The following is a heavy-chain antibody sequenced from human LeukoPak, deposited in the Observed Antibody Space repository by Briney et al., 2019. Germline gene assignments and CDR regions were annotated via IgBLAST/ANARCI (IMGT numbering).Heavy chain of an antibody. CDR1: GYTFTSYG. CDR2: ISAYNGNT. V-gene: IGHV1-18*01. D-gene: IGHD3-10*01. Sequence: GASVKVSCKASGYTFTSYGISWVRQAPGQGLEWMGWISAYNGNTNYAQKLQGRVTMTTDTSTSTAYMELRSLRSDDTAVYYCARDGDGSGSYYNAKLKFDYWGQGTLVTVSS. J-gene: IGHJ4*02. CDR3: ARDGDGSGSYYNAKLKFDY.